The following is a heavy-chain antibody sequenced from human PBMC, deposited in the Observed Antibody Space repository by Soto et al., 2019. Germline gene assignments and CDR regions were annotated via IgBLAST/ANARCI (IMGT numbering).Heavy chain of an antibody. CDR1: GYSFTSYW. J-gene: IGHJ6*02. Sequence: GESLKISCKGSGYSFTSYWIGWVRQMPGKGLEWMGIIYPGDSDTRYSPSFQGQVTISADKSISTAYMELRSLTSDDTAIYYCAKNGQPPYYYYGMDVWGQGTTVTVSS. D-gene: IGHD2-8*01. CDR3: AKNGQPPYYYYGMDV. CDR2: IYPGDSDT. V-gene: IGHV5-51*01.